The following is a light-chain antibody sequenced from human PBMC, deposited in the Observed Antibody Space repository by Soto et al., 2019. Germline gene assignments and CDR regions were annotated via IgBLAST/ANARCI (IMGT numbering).Light chain of an antibody. J-gene: IGKJ1*01. V-gene: IGKV3-20*01. CDR2: GAF. Sequence: PGERATLSCRASQSVSSSYLAWYQQKPGQPPRLLIYGAFSRATGIPDRFSGSGSGTDFTLTISRLEPEDFAVYYCQQYDSSPRTFCQGTKVEIK. CDR1: QSVSSSY. CDR3: QQYDSSPRT.